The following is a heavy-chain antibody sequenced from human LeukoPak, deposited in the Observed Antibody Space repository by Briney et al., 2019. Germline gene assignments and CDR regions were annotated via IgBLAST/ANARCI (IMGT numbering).Heavy chain of an antibody. CDR2: INHSGST. D-gene: IGHD6-19*01. CDR1: GGSFSGYY. J-gene: IGHJ5*02. CDR3: ARAPLAKWLAVKYSWFDP. V-gene: IGHV4-34*01. Sequence: SETLSLTCAVYGGSFSGYYWSWIRQPPGKGLEWIGEINHSGSTNYNPSLKSRVTISVDTSKNQFSLKLSSVTAADTAVYYCARAPLAKWLAVKYSWFDPWGQGTLVTVSS.